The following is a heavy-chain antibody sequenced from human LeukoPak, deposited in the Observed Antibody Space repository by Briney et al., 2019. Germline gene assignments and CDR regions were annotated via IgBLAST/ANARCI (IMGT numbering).Heavy chain of an antibody. J-gene: IGHJ4*02. D-gene: IGHD2-21*02. CDR1: GFTFSSYG. Sequence: GGSLRLSCAASGFTFSSYGMHWVRQAPGKGLEWVAFIRYDGSNKYYADSVKGRFTISRDNSKNTLYLQMNSLRAEDTAVYYCAKDFRSYCGGDCPLGYWGQGTLATVSS. CDR3: AKDFRSYCGGDCPLGY. V-gene: IGHV3-30*02. CDR2: IRYDGSNK.